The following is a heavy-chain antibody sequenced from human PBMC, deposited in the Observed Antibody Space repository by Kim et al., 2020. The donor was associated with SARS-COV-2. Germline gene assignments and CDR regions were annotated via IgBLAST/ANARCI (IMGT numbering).Heavy chain of an antibody. CDR3: AKDRVVATLIYWFDP. Sequence: GGSLRLSCAASGFTFSSYGMHWVRQAPGKGLEWVAVISYDGSNKYYADSVKGRFTISRDNSKNTLYLQMNSLRAEDTAVYYCAKDRVVATLIYWFDPWGQGTLVTVSS. CDR2: ISYDGSNK. V-gene: IGHV3-30*18. CDR1: GFTFSSYG. J-gene: IGHJ5*02. D-gene: IGHD5-12*01.